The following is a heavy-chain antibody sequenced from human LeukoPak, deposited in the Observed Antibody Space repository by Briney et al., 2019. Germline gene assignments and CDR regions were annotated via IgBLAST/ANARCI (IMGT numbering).Heavy chain of an antibody. J-gene: IGHJ4*02. CDR1: GFTFSSYW. Sequence: GGSLRLSCAASGFTFSSYWMSWVRQAPGKGLEWVANIKQDGSEKYYVDSVKGRFTISRDNAKNSLYLQMNSLRAEDTAVYYCARPYCSGSYCFPGYWGQGTLVTVSS. V-gene: IGHV3-7*01. CDR3: ARPYCSGSYCFPGY. D-gene: IGHD1-26*01. CDR2: IKQDGSEK.